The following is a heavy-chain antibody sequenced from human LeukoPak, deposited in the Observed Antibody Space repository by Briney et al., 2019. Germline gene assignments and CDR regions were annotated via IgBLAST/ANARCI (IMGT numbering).Heavy chain of an antibody. Sequence: ASVKVSCKASGYTFTSYAMHWVRQAPGQGLEWMGGIIPMFGTANYAQKFQGRVTITADESTSTAYMEVSSLRSEDTAIYYCARHIGPTSRRSYYYYGLDVWGQGTTVTVSS. J-gene: IGHJ6*02. CDR2: IIPMFGTA. V-gene: IGHV1-69*13. D-gene: IGHD5-12*01. CDR1: GYTFTSYA. CDR3: ARHIGPTSRRSYYYYGLDV.